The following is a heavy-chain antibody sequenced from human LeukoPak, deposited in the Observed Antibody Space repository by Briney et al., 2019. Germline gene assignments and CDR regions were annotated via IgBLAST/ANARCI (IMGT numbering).Heavy chain of an antibody. CDR1: GFTFSSYG. D-gene: IGHD2-2*01. J-gene: IGHJ6*02. CDR3: AKDLQYQLLVRFHYYYYGMDV. Sequence: GGSLRLSCAASGFTFSSYGMHWVRQAPGKGLEWVAFIRYDGSNKYYADSVKGRFTISRDNSKNTLYLQMNSLRAEDTAVFYCAKDLQYQLLVRFHYYYYGMDVWGQGTTVTVSS. CDR2: IRYDGSNK. V-gene: IGHV3-30*02.